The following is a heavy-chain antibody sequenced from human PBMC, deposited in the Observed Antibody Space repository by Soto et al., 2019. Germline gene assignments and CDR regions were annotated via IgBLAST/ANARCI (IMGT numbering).Heavy chain of an antibody. D-gene: IGHD3-22*01. J-gene: IGHJ5*02. CDR1: GGTFSSCA. CDR3: VRDRLRGYDNSGFYS. V-gene: IGHV1-18*01. Sequence: ASVKVSCKASGGTFSSCAINWVRQAPGQGLGWMGWSNPYNGHKNYAQKFADRLTMTTDTSTATVSMELRNLKSDDTAVYYCVRDRLRGYDNSGFYSWGQGTLVTVSS. CDR2: SNPYNGHK.